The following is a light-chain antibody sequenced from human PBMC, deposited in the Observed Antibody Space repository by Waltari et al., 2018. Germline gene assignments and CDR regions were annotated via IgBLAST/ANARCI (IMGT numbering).Light chain of an antibody. Sequence: QSALTQPAAASGSPGQSVTISCTGASSAIGRYDIVSWYQQHPGNAPKLVISDVSKRPSGVSDRFSGSKSGDTASLTISGLQFEDEADYYCCSYAGNYVWVFGGGTRLTVL. J-gene: IGLJ3*02. CDR2: DVS. CDR1: SSAIGRYDI. V-gene: IGLV2-23*02. CDR3: CSYAGNYVWV.